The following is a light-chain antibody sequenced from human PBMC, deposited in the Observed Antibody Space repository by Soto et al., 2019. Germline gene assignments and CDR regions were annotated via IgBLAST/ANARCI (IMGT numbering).Light chain of an antibody. Sequence: DIQMTQSPSTLSASVGDRVTITCRASQSISKWLAWYQQKPGKAPKLLISAASNLQSGVPSRFSGSGSGTEFTLTINILHPDDSATYYCQQYSSYWAFGQGTKVEI. J-gene: IGKJ1*01. CDR1: QSISKW. CDR3: QQYSSYWA. CDR2: AAS. V-gene: IGKV1-5*01.